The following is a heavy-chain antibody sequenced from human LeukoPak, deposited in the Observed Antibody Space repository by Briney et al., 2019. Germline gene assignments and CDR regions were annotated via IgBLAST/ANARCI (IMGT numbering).Heavy chain of an antibody. CDR1: GGSISSYY. D-gene: IGHD7-27*01. V-gene: IGHV4-59*01. Sequence: PSETLSLTCTVSGGSISSYYWSWIRQPPGKGLEWIGYIYYSGSTNYNPSLKSRVTISVDTSKNQFSLKLSSVTAADAAVYYCARGPSWGAGYFDYWGQGTLVTVSS. J-gene: IGHJ4*02. CDR2: IYYSGST. CDR3: ARGPSWGAGYFDY.